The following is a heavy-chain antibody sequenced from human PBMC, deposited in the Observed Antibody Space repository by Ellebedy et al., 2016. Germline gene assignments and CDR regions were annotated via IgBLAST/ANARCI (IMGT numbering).Heavy chain of an antibody. J-gene: IGHJ4*02. D-gene: IGHD6-13*01. CDR2: IWFDGSNK. CDR1: GFTFSSYG. CDR3: ARDRISASGIFDY. Sequence: GESLKISCAASGFTFSSYGMHWVCQAPGKGLEWVAVIWFDGSNKYYADSVKGRFTISRDNSKNTLYLQMNSLRAEDTAVYYCARDRISASGIFDYWGQGTLVTVSS. V-gene: IGHV3-33*08.